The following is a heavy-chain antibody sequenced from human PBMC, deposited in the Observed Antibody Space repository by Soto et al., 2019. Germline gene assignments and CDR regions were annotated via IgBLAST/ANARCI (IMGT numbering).Heavy chain of an antibody. CDR3: ARDSGPAGGGACDI. CDR1: GFTFSTHA. CDR2: VDVGGGST. D-gene: IGHD6-25*01. J-gene: IGHJ3*02. Sequence: EVQLLESGGGLVQPGGSLRLSCAASGFTFSTHAMIWVRQAPGKGLNWVSTVDVGGGSTYYTDSVKGRFTVSRDNSKNXVYLQLNTLRAEDTAIYFCARDSGPAGGGACDIWGQGTMVTVSS. V-gene: IGHV3-23*01.